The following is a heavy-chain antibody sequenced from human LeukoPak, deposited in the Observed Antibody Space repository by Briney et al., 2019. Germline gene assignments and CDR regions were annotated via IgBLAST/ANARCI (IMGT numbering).Heavy chain of an antibody. CDR3: ARHTTTVTTSAAFDI. V-gene: IGHV5-51*01. J-gene: IGHJ3*02. CDR2: IYPGDSDT. D-gene: IGHD4-17*01. Sequence: GESLQISCKGSGYSFTSYWIGWVRPMPGKGLEWMGIIYPGDSDTRYSPSFQGQVTISADKSISTAYLQWSSLKASDTAMYYCARHTTTVTTSAAFDIWGQGTMVTVSS. CDR1: GYSFTSYW.